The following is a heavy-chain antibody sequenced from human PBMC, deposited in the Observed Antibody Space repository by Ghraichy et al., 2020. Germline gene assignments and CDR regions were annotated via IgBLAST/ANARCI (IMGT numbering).Heavy chain of an antibody. J-gene: IGHJ3*02. CDR3: AREIVASLGNAFDI. CDR1: GDSIISSTHY. Sequence: SETLSLTCTVSGDSIISSTHYWGWIRQPPGKGLEWIGSINDRGSTYSNPSLQSRVTISVDTSKSQFSLKVTSVTAADTAVYYCAREIVASLGNAFDIWSQGTTVTVSS. V-gene: IGHV4-39*02. CDR2: INDRGST. D-gene: IGHD2/OR15-2a*01.